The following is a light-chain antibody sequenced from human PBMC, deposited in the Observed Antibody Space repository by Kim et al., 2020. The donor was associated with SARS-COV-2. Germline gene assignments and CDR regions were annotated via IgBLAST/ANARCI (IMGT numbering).Light chain of an antibody. V-gene: IGLV10-54*01. CDR1: SRHVSDQG. CDR2: SNN. Sequence: RQPHTHTCTWNSRHVSDQGAAWLEQHQGQPPKLRSYSNNNRPSGIAARLAAARSGNTASRTITGLDPEEEADYYCSAWDSSLSAWVFGGGTQRT. J-gene: IGLJ3*02. CDR3: SAWDSSLSAWV.